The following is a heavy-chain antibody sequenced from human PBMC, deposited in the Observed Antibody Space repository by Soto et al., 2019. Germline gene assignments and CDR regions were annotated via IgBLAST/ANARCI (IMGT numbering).Heavy chain of an antibody. CDR2: IYYSGST. CDR1: GGSISSGGYY. J-gene: IGHJ5*02. D-gene: IGHD3-10*01. V-gene: IGHV4-31*03. Sequence: QVQLQESGPGLVKPSQTLSLTCTVSGGSISSGGYYWSWIRQHPGKCLEWIGYIYYSGSTYYNPSLKSRVTISVDTSKNQFSLKLSSVTAADTAVYYCARSGLWFGESTRNWFDPWGQGTLVTVSS. CDR3: ARSGLWFGESTRNWFDP.